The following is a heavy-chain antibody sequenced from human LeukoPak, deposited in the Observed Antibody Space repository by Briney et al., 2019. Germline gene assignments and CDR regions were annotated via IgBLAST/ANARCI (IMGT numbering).Heavy chain of an antibody. Sequence: ASVKVSCKASGYTFTGYYMHWVRQAPGQGLEWMGWINPNSGGTNYAQKFQGRVTMTRDTSISTAYMELSRLRSDDTAVYYCARDVAFCSNTSCYSTWFDPWGQGTLVTVSS. V-gene: IGHV1-2*02. CDR2: INPNSGGT. D-gene: IGHD2-2*01. J-gene: IGHJ5*02. CDR3: ARDVAFCSNTSCYSTWFDP. CDR1: GYTFTGYY.